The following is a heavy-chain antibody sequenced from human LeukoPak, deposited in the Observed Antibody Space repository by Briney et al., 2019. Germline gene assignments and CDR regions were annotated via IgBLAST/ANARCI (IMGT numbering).Heavy chain of an antibody. J-gene: IGHJ4*02. CDR3: ARGSGTHYYFDY. CDR1: GFTVSSNY. D-gene: IGHD6-13*01. CDR2: IYSGGST. Sequence: GGSLRLSCAASGFTVSSNYMSWVRQAPGKGLEWVSVIYSGGSTYYSDSVKGRFTISRDNYKNTLYLQMNSLRVEDTAVYSCARGSGTHYYFDYWGQGTLVTVSS. V-gene: IGHV3-53*01.